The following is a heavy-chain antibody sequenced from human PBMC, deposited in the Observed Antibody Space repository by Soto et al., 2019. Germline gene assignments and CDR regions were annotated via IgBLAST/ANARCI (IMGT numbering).Heavy chain of an antibody. CDR3: ARHKLLSQVLWEGEVEPFDI. D-gene: IGHD2-2*01. V-gene: IGHV4-31*03. J-gene: IGHJ3*02. Sequence: QVQLQESGPGLVKPSQALSLTCTVSGDSIKRGGYYWTWIRQHLGKGLERIGYISYSGNTNYNPSLQSRLSISLDTSKNQFSLRLSSVTAADTAMYYCARHKLLSQVLWEGEVEPFDIWGQGSMVTVSS. CDR1: GDSIKRGGYY. CDR2: ISYSGNT.